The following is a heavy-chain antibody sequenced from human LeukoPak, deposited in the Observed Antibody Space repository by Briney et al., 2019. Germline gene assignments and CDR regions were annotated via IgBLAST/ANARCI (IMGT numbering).Heavy chain of an antibody. D-gene: IGHD3-22*01. Sequence: SETLSLTCAVYGGSFSDYYWSWIRQTPGKGLEWIGEINHSGSTNYNPSLKSRVTISVDTSKNQFSLKLSSVTAADTAVYYCARGPPGYYDSSGYPPIRYWGQGTLVTVPS. CDR1: GGSFSDYY. CDR2: INHSGST. V-gene: IGHV4-34*01. CDR3: ARGPPGYYDSSGYPPIRY. J-gene: IGHJ4*02.